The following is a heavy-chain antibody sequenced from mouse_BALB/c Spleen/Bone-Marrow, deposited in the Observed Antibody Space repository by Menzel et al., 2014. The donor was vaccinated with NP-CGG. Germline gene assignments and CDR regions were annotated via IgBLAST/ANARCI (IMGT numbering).Heavy chain of an antibody. D-gene: IGHD2-2*01. CDR2: INPSSGYT. Sequence: VMLVESTAELARPGASVKMSCKASGYTFTSYTMHWVKQRPGQGLEWIGYINPSSGYTEYNQKFKDKTTSTADKSSSTAYMQLSSLTSEDSAVYYCARDGYGAMDYWGQGTSVTVSS. CDR1: GYTFTSYT. J-gene: IGHJ4*01. V-gene: IGHV1-4*02. CDR3: ARDGYGAMDY.